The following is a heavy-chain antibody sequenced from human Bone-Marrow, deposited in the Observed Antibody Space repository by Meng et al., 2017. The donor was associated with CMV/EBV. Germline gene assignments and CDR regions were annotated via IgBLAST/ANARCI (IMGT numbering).Heavy chain of an antibody. J-gene: IGHJ5*02. V-gene: IGHV3-53*01. CDR3: TTRYPVWPAATVRWLQRSGPPRS. Sequence: GESLKISCAASGFTVSSNYMSWVRQAPGKGLEWVSVIYSGGSTYYADSVKGRFTISRDNAKNSLYLQMNSLRAEDTAVYYCTTRYPVWPAATVRWLQRSGPPRSWGQGTLVTVSS. CDR1: GFTVSSNY. D-gene: IGHD5-24*01. CDR2: IYSGGST.